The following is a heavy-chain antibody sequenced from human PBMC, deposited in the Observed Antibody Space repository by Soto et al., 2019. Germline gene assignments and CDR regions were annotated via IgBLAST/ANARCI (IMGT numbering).Heavy chain of an antibody. J-gene: IGHJ4*02. Sequence: QVQLVQSGAEVKKPGASVKVSCKASGYTFTNYGISWVRQAPGQGLEWIGWISANNGNTNYEQRLQGRVPMTTDTSTSTAYMELRRLRSDDTAVYYCTRDRGSYALDYWGQGTLVTVSS. D-gene: IGHD1-26*01. CDR3: TRDRGSYALDY. V-gene: IGHV1-18*01. CDR2: ISANNGNT. CDR1: GYTFTNYG.